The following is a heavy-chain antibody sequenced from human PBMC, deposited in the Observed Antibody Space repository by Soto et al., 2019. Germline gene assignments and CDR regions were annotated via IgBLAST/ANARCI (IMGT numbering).Heavy chain of an antibody. Sequence: SETLSLTCTVSGGSISSSSYCWGWIRQPPGKGLEWIGSIFYSGSPYYNPSLKSRVTISVDTSKNQFSVKLTSVTAADTAVYYCARASWYLGELDYWGQGTLVTVSS. CDR3: ARASWYLGELDY. J-gene: IGHJ4*02. CDR1: GGSISSSSYC. D-gene: IGHD3-16*01. V-gene: IGHV4-39*01. CDR2: IFYSGSP.